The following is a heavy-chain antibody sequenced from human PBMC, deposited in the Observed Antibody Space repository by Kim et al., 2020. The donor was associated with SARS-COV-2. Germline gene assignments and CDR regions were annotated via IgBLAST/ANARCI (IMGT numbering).Heavy chain of an antibody. CDR1: GGTFSSYA. V-gene: IGHV1-69*13. CDR2: IIPIFGTA. J-gene: IGHJ4*02. D-gene: IGHD6-13*01. Sequence: SVKVSCKASGGTFSSYAISWVRQAPGQGLEWMGGIIPIFGTANYAQKFQGRVTITADESTSTAYMELSSLRSEDTAVYYCASLMYSSSWASFDYWGQGTLVTVSS. CDR3: ASLMYSSSWASFDY.